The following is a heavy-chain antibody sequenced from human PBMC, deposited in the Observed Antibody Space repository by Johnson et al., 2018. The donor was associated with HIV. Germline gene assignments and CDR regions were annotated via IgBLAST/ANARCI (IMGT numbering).Heavy chain of an antibody. Sequence: VQLVESGGGLVQRGGSLRLSCAASGFTFDDYGMTWVRQAPGQGLEWVSRINWNGAITAYADSVKGRFTISRDNAKNSLYLQMNSLRAEDTAVYYCASSSPRDAFDIWGQGTMVTVSS. CDR2: INWNGAIT. CDR3: ASSSPRDAFDI. V-gene: IGHV3-20*04. J-gene: IGHJ3*02. CDR1: GFTFDDYG.